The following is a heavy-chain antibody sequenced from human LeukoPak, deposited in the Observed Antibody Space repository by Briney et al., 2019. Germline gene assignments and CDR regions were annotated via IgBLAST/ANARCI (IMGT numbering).Heavy chain of an antibody. J-gene: IGHJ4*02. D-gene: IGHD1-26*01. Sequence: SETLSLTCTVSGGSINSGTFYWGWIRQPPGKGLEWIGSMYYDGSSYYNPSLKSRVTTSVDTSKNQFSLRLTSVTAADTAVYFCARRSDSGSDDGEDYFDYWGQGTLVTVSS. CDR2: MYYDGSS. V-gene: IGHV4-39*01. CDR3: ARRSDSGSDDGEDYFDY. CDR1: GGSINSGTFY.